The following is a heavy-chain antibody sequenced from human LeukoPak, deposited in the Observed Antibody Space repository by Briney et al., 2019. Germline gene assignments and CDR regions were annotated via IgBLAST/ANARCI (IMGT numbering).Heavy chain of an antibody. CDR1: GYTFTSYG. D-gene: IGHD2-15*01. V-gene: IGHV1-18*01. Sequence: ASVKVSCKASGYTFTSYGISWVRQAPGQGLEWMGWISAYNGNTNYAQKFQGRVTITADKSTSTAYMELSSLRSEDTAVYYCARDSRLYCSGGSCYPEDYYYYGMDVWGQGTTVTVSS. CDR3: ARDSRLYCSGGSCYPEDYYYYGMDV. CDR2: ISAYNGNT. J-gene: IGHJ6*02.